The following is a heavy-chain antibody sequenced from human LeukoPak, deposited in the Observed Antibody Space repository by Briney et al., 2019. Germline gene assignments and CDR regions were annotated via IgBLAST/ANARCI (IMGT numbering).Heavy chain of an antibody. V-gene: IGHV4-59*08. J-gene: IGHJ4*02. D-gene: IGHD3-3*01. Sequence: SETLSLTCTVSGGSLSIYYWSWIRQPPGKGLEWIGYIYYRGRTKYNPSLQSRVTISVDTSRNQFSLRLSSVTAADTAVYYCARHLYTRRPLRFLEAGSFDYWGQGTLVTVSS. CDR3: ARHLYTRRPLRFLEAGSFDY. CDR1: GGSLSIYY. CDR2: IYYRGRT.